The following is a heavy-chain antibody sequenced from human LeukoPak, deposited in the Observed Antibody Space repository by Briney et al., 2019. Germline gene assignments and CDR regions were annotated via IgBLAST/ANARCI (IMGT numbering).Heavy chain of an antibody. CDR1: RFTVSNNY. D-gene: IGHD3-10*01. CDR2: IYGGGSA. Sequence: GGSLRLSCAASRFTVSNNYMSWVRQAPGKGLDWVSVIYGGGSAYYPDSVKGRFTISRDNSKNTLYLRMNSLRAEDTAVYYCATTASGGHYNYFDHWGQGTLVTVSS. CDR3: ATTASGGHYNYFDH. J-gene: IGHJ4*02. V-gene: IGHV3-66*02.